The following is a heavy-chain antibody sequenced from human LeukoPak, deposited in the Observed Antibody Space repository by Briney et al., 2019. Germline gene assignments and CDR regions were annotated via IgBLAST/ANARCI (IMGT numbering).Heavy chain of an antibody. CDR2: IYYSGGT. CDR1: GGSISSYY. D-gene: IGHD6-6*01. CDR3: AGTIAARPSLFDY. Sequence: PSETLSLTCTVSGGSISSYYWSWIRQPPGKGLEWIGYIYYSGGTNYNPSLKSRVTISVDTSKNQFSLKLSSVTAADTAVYYCAGTIAARPSLFDYWGQGTLVTVSS. J-gene: IGHJ4*02. V-gene: IGHV4-59*01.